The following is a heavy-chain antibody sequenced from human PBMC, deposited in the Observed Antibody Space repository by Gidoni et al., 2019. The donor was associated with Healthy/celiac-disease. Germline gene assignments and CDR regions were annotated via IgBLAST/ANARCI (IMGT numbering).Heavy chain of an antibody. CDR2: ISGSGGST. Sequence: EVQQLESGGGLVQPGGSLRLSCAASGFHFSSYAMSWVRQAPGKGLEWVSAISGSGGSTYYADSVKGRFTISRDNSKNTLYLQMNSLRAEDTAVYYCAKKGGKQWLTHPFGYWGQGTLVTVSS. CDR3: AKKGGKQWLTHPFGY. CDR1: GFHFSSYA. D-gene: IGHD6-19*01. V-gene: IGHV3-23*01. J-gene: IGHJ4*02.